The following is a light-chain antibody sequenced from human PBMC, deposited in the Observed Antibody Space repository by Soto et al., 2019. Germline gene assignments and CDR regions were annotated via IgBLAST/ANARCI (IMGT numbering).Light chain of an antibody. CDR3: SSSTSSRTLV. CDR2: EVS. J-gene: IGLJ1*01. V-gene: IGLV2-14*01. Sequence: QSVLTQPASVSGSPGQSITISCTGTSSGVGGHDYVSWYQQHPGIAPKLMIYEVSNRPSGVSNRFSGSRSGTTASLTISGLQAEDQADYYCSSSTSSRTLVFGTGTKVTVL. CDR1: SSGVGGHDY.